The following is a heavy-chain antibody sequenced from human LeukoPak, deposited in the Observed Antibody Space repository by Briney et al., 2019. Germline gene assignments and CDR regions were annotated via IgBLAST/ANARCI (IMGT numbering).Heavy chain of an antibody. V-gene: IGHV1-2*04. J-gene: IGHJ5*02. CDR1: GYTFTCYY. Sequence: ASVKVSCKASGYTFTCYYMHCVRQAPGQGLEWMGWINPNSGGTNYGQKFQGWVNMTRETSISTAYMELSRLRSDDTAVYYCARGPWADLVVPAAISWFDPWGQGTLVTVSS. CDR2: INPNSGGT. D-gene: IGHD2-2*01. CDR3: ARGPWADLVVPAAISWFDP.